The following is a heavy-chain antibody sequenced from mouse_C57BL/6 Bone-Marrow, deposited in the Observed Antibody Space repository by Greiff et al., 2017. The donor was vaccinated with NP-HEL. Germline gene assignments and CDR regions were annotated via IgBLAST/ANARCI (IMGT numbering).Heavy chain of an antibody. J-gene: IGHJ1*03. CDR3: AIYDDGYYYWYFDV. CDR1: GYTFTSYW. Sequence: QVQLKQPGAELVKPGASVKVSCKASGYTFTSYWMHWVKQRPGQGLEWIGRIHPSDSDTNYNQKFKGKATLTVDKSSSTAYMQLSSLTSEDSAVYYCAIYDDGYYYWYFDVWGTGTTVTVSS. V-gene: IGHV1-74*01. CDR2: IHPSDSDT. D-gene: IGHD2-3*01.